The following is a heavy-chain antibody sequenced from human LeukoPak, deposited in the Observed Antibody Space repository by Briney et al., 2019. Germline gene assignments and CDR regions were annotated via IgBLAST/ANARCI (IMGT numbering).Heavy chain of an antibody. CDR3: ARVYCSSTSCFNFRWFDP. J-gene: IGHJ5*02. CDR2: IYHSGST. CDR1: GYSISSGYY. D-gene: IGHD2-2*01. V-gene: IGHV4-38-2*02. Sequence: SETLSLTCTVSGYSISSGYYWGWIRQPPGKGLEWIGSIYHSGSTYYNPSLKSRVTISVDTSKNQFPLKLSSVTAADTAVYYCARVYCSSTSCFNFRWFDPWGQGTLVTVSS.